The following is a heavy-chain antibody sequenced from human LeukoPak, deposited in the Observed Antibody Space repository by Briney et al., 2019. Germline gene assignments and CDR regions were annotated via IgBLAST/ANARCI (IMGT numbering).Heavy chain of an antibody. V-gene: IGHV4-34*01. J-gene: IGHJ4*02. CDR1: GGSFSGYY. Sequence: PSDTLSLTCAVYGGSFSGYYWSWIRQPTGKALECIGEINHSGSTNYNPSLKSRVTISVDTSKNQFSLRLSSVTAADTAVYYCARGYDILTGYYNPFDYWGQGTLVTVSS. D-gene: IGHD3-9*01. CDR2: INHSGST. CDR3: ARGYDILTGYYNPFDY.